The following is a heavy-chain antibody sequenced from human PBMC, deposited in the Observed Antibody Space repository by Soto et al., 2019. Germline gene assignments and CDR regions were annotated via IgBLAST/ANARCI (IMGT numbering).Heavy chain of an antibody. CDR3: AKDRVGEHNSGWPQGH. D-gene: IGHD6-19*01. CDR1: GFTFSGYG. Sequence: GGTLRLSCAASGFTFSGYGMHWVRQAPGKGQEWVAAISNDGRTKYYADPVKGRFTISRDNSQGTLDLQMNSLRVEDTAIYYCAKDRVGEHNSGWPQGHWGQGTLVTAPQ. CDR2: ISNDGRTK. J-gene: IGHJ4*02. V-gene: IGHV3-30*18.